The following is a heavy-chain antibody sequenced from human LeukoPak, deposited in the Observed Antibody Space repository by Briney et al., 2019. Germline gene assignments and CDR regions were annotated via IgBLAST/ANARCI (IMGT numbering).Heavy chain of an antibody. J-gene: IGHJ4*02. CDR1: GFTFSSYG. D-gene: IGHD4-17*01. Sequence: PGGSLRLSCAVSGFTFSSYGMHWVRQAPGKGLEWVAVIWYDGSNKYYADSVKGRFTISRYNSKNTLYLQMNSLRAEDTAVYYCAKDLFIRTGDYAFDYWGQGTLVTVSS. CDR3: AKDLFIRTGDYAFDY. V-gene: IGHV3-33*06. CDR2: IWYDGSNK.